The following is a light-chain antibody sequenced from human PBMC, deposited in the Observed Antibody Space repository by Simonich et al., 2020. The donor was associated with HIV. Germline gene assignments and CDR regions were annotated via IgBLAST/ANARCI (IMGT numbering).Light chain of an antibody. Sequence: EIVMTQSPATLSVSPGERATLSCRASQSVSGNLAWYQQKPGQAPRLLIYDSSTRATGIPARFSGSGSATEFTLTISSLQPEDVATYYCQKYNSAPYTFGQGTKLEIK. CDR1: QSVSGN. J-gene: IGKJ2*01. CDR2: DSS. V-gene: IGKV3-15*01. CDR3: QKYNSAPYT.